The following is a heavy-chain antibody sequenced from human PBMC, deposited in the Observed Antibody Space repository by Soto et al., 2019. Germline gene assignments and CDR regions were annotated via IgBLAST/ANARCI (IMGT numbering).Heavy chain of an antibody. V-gene: IGHV3-23*03. J-gene: IGHJ4*02. CDR1: GFTFSDYT. CDR3: ARRTNGYFGY. CDR2: ILADYNT. Sequence: EVQLLESGGGLVQPGGALTLSCAPSGFTFSDYTMTWVRQAPGKVLECISVILADYNTYYTDSVRGRFTISRDNSKNTLYLEMNSLRAEDTAVYYCARRTNGYFGYWGQGALVTVSS. D-gene: IGHD2-8*01.